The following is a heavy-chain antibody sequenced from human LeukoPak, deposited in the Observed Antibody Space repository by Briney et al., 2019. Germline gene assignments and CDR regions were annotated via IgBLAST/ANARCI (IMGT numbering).Heavy chain of an antibody. Sequence: GGSLRPSCAAYGFTVSSNYMSWVRQAPGKGLEWVSVIYSGGSTYYADSVKGRFTISRDNSKNTLYLQMNSLRAEDTAVYYCARDRGSRDGPLFDYWGQGTLVTVSS. D-gene: IGHD2-2*01. J-gene: IGHJ4*02. CDR3: ARDRGSRDGPLFDY. CDR2: IYSGGST. V-gene: IGHV3-66*01. CDR1: GFTVSSNY.